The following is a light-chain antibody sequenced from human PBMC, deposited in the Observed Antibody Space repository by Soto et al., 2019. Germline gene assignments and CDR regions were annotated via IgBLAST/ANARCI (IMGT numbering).Light chain of an antibody. Sequence: QSALTQPPSASGSPGQSVTITCSGTSSDVGEENYVSWYQQHPGKVPKLILYEVSKRPSGVPDRFSGSRSGNTASLTVSGLQAEDEADYYCATWDDSLNGWVFGGGTKLTVL. J-gene: IGLJ3*02. CDR3: ATWDDSLNGWV. CDR1: SSDVGEENY. CDR2: EVS. V-gene: IGLV2-8*01.